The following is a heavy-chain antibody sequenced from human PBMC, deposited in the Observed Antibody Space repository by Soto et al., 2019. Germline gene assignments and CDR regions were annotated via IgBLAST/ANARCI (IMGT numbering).Heavy chain of an antibody. J-gene: IGHJ6*02. CDR2: INAGNGNT. CDR3: ARADCSSTSCYYHYYGMDV. Sequence: GASVKVSCKASGYTFTSYAMHWVLQAPGQRLEWMGWINAGNGNTKYSQKFQGRVTITRDTSASTAYMELSSLRSEDTAVYYCARADCSSTSCYYHYYGMDVWGQGTTVTV. V-gene: IGHV1-3*01. D-gene: IGHD2-2*01. CDR1: GYTFTSYA.